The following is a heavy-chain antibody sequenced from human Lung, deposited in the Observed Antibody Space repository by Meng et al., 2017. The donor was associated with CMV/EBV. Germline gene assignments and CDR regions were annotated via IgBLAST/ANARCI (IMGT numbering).Heavy chain of an antibody. CDR1: GFTFSSYP. D-gene: IGHD3-3*01. CDR2: ISPSGGTT. J-gene: IGHJ4*02. Sequence: GGSXRLXCEASGFTFSSYPMNWVRRAPGKGLEWVSTISPSGGTTYYADSVKGRFTVSRDNSKNTLYLEMTSLRAEDTAIYYCAKAPSRFLKLLIQGTGWCQGTLVTVSS. CDR3: AKAPSRFLKLLIQGTG. V-gene: IGHV3-23*01.